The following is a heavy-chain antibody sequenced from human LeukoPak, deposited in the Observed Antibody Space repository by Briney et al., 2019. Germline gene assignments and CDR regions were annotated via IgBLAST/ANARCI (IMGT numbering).Heavy chain of an antibody. J-gene: IGHJ4*02. CDR2: INHSGST. D-gene: IGHD3-10*01. CDR3: ARGTTYYYGSGSYYNDY. CDR1: GGSISSSSYY. V-gene: IGHV4-39*07. Sequence: SETLSLTCTVSGGSISSSSYYWGWIRQPPGKGLEWIGEINHSGSTNYNPSLKSRVTISVDTSKNQFSLKLSSVTAADTAVYYCARGTTYYYGSGSYYNDYWGQGTLVTVSS.